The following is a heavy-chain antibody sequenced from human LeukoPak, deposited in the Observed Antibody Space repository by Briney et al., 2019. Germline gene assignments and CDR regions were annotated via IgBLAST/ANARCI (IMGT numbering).Heavy chain of an antibody. CDR1: GFTFSSYW. CDR2: IKQDGSEK. V-gene: IGHV3-7*01. D-gene: IGHD4/OR15-4a*01. CDR3: ARSQDYDYFDY. J-gene: IGHJ4*02. Sequence: GGSLRLSCAASGFTFSSYWMSWVRQAPGKGLEWVANIKQDGSEKYYVDSVKGRFTISRDNAKNSLYLQMNSLRAEDRDVYYCARSQDYDYFDYWGQGTLVTVSS.